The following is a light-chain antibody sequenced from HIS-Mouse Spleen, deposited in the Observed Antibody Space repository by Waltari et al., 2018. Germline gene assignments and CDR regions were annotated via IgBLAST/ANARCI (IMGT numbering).Light chain of an antibody. Sequence: QSALTQPASVSGSPGQSITISCTGTRSDVGGYNYGPWYQQHPGKAPKLMIYEVSNRPTGVSNRFSGSKSGNTASLTISGLQAEDEADYYCSSYTSSSTWVFGGGTKLTAL. V-gene: IGLV2-14*01. CDR3: SSYTSSSTWV. CDR1: RSDVGGYNY. CDR2: EVS. J-gene: IGLJ3*02.